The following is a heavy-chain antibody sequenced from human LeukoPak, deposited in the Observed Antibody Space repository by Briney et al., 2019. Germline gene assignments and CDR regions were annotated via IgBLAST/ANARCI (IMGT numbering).Heavy chain of an antibody. D-gene: IGHD3-10*01. CDR2: ISSSSNYI. V-gene: IGHV3-21*01. CDR3: ARDGVLWFGGEGAFDI. J-gene: IGHJ3*02. CDR1: GFTFRSYS. Sequence: GGSLRLSCAASGFTFRSYSMNWVRQAPGKGLEWVSSISSSSNYIYYADSVKGRFTISRDNAKNSLYLQMNSLRAEDTAVYYCARDGVLWFGGEGAFDIWGQGTMVTVSS.